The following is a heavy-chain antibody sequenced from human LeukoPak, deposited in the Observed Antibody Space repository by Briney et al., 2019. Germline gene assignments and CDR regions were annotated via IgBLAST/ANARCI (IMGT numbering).Heavy chain of an antibody. V-gene: IGHV4-39*07. Sequence: SETLSLTCTVSGGSISSSSYYWGWIRQPPGKGLEWIGTIYYSGSAYYNASLKSRVTISVDTSKNQVSLKMSSVTAADTAVYYCARGSYDFWSGSFYYYYYMDVWGKGTTVTVSS. D-gene: IGHD3-3*01. CDR1: GGSISSSSYY. CDR2: IYYSGSA. J-gene: IGHJ6*03. CDR3: ARGSYDFWSGSFYYYYYMDV.